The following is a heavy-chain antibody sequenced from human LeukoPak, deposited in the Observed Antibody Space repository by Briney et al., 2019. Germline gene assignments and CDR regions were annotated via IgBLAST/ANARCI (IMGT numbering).Heavy chain of an antibody. V-gene: IGHV4-59*11. CDR2: IYYSGST. D-gene: IGHD3-22*01. CDR1: GGSISSHY. J-gene: IGHJ5*02. CDR3: ARDRYDSSVDNWFDP. Sequence: PSETLSLTCTVSGGSISSHYWSWIRQPPGMGLEWIGYIYYSGSTNYNPSLKSRVTISVDTSKNQFSLKLSSVTAADTAVYYCARDRYDSSVDNWFDPWGQGTLVTVSS.